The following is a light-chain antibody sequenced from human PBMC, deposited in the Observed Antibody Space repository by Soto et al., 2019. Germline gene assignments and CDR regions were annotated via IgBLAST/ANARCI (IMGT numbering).Light chain of an antibody. V-gene: IGKV4-1*01. Sequence: DIVMTQSPDSLSVSLGERATINCKSSQTVLYSSNNKNHLAWYQQRPGQPPKLLFSWASTRESGVPDRFSASGSGSDFTLSIGSLQAEDVAVYYCQQYYSTPRTFGQGTKVEIK. J-gene: IGKJ1*01. CDR3: QQYYSTPRT. CDR1: QTVLYSSNNKNH. CDR2: WAS.